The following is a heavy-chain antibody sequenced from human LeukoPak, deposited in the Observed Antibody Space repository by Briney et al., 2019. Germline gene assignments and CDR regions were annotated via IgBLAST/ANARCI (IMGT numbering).Heavy chain of an antibody. Sequence: PSQTLSLTCTVSGGSISSGGYYWSWIRQHPGKGLEWIGYIYYSGSTYYNPSLKSRVTISVDTSKNQFSLKLSSVTAADTAVYYCARYNKMLVVRGVIDRAFDIWGQGTMVTVSS. V-gene: IGHV4-31*03. CDR3: ARYNKMLVVRGVIDRAFDI. J-gene: IGHJ3*02. CDR2: IYYSGST. CDR1: GGSISSGGYY. D-gene: IGHD3-10*01.